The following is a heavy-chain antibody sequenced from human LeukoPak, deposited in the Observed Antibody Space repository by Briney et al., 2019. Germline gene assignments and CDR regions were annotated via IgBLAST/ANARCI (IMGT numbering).Heavy chain of an antibody. J-gene: IGHJ3*02. D-gene: IGHD6-6*01. V-gene: IGHV3-9*01. CDR2: ISWNCGRI. Sequence: SLRLSCAASGFTFDDYALLWLRPAQGKGLEWVFGISWNCGRIGYEDSVKGRFTISRDNAKNSLYLQIDSQRAEDTALYYCAKALEYSSSSGAFDIWGQGTMVTVSS. CDR1: GFTFDDYA. CDR3: AKALEYSSSSGAFDI.